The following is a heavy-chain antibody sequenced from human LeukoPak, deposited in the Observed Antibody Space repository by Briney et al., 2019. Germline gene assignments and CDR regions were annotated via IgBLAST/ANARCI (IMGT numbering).Heavy chain of an antibody. CDR2: IIPIFGTA. J-gene: IGHJ4*02. V-gene: IGHV1-69*05. Sequence: SVKVSCKASGGTFSSYAISWVRQAPGQGLEWMGRIIPIFGTANYAQKFQGRVTITTDESTSTAYMELSSLRPEDTAVYYCARDRHYYDSSAIDYWGQGTLVTVSS. CDR1: GGTFSSYA. D-gene: IGHD3-22*01. CDR3: ARDRHYYDSSAIDY.